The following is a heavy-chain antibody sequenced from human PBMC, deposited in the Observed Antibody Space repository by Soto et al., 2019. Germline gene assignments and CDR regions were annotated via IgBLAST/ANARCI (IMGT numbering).Heavy chain of an antibody. J-gene: IGHJ3*02. Sequence: QVQLQQWGAGLLKPSETLSLTCAVYGGSFSGYYWSWIRQPPGKGLEWLGEINHSGSTNYNPSLKSRVTISVDTSKNQFSLKLSSVTAADTAVYYCARGHSRRYYYDSSGLFFDIWGQGTMVTVSS. V-gene: IGHV4-34*01. CDR1: GGSFSGYY. CDR2: INHSGST. CDR3: ARGHSRRYYYDSSGLFFDI. D-gene: IGHD3-22*01.